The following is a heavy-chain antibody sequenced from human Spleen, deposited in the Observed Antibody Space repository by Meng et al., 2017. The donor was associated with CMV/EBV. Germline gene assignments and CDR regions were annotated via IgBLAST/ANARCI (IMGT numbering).Heavy chain of an antibody. CDR1: GFTFSTYA. D-gene: IGHD5-18*01. CDR3: ARSVDTAIHYYYYGMDV. V-gene: IGHV3-23*01. Sequence: GESLKISCTTSGFTFSTYAVSWVRQAPGKGLEWVSVIRWRGDTTNYADSVKGRFIISRDNSKSTLYLQMNGLRAEDTAVYYCARSVDTAIHYYYYGMDVWGQGTTVTVSS. CDR2: IRWRGDTT. J-gene: IGHJ6*02.